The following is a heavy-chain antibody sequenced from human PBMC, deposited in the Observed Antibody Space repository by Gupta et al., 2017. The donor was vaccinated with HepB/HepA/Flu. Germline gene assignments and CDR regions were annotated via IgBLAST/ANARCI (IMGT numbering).Heavy chain of an antibody. J-gene: IGHJ4*02. CDR3: AKDGSGGSLGDF. CDR1: GFTFSSYS. D-gene: IGHD2-15*01. Sequence: EVQLVESGGGLVQPGGSLRLSCGASGFTFSSYSMNWVRQAPGKGLEWVSYVSSTGRTAFYADSVKGRFTVSRDNAKNSGYLQMNSLRDEDTAVYYCAKDGSGGSLGDFWGQGILVTVSS. V-gene: IGHV3-48*02. CDR2: VSSTGRTA.